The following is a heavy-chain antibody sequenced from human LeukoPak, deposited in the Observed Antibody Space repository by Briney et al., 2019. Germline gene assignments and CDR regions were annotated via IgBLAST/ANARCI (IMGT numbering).Heavy chain of an antibody. J-gene: IGHJ2*01. V-gene: IGHV1-18*01. Sequence: EASVKVSCKASGYTFSRYGINWVRQAPGQGLEWMGWISAYNGNTNYAQKLQGRVTMTTDTSTSTAYMELRSLRSDDTAVYYCARDLAAAVLDLWGRGTLVTVSS. CDR2: ISAYNGNT. CDR1: GYTFSRYG. D-gene: IGHD6-13*01. CDR3: ARDLAAAVLDL.